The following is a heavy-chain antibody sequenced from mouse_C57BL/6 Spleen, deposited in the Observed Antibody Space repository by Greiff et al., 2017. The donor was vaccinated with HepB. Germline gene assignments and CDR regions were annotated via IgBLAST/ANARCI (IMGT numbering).Heavy chain of an antibody. Sequence: QVQLQQPGAELVKPGASVKMSCKASGYTFTSYWITWVKQRPGQGLEWSGDIYPGSGSTNYNEKFKSKATLTVDTSSSPAYMQLSSLTSEDSAVYDWARAMTTVVAPMDYWGQGTSVTVSS. V-gene: IGHV1-55*01. D-gene: IGHD1-1*01. CDR1: GYTFTSYW. J-gene: IGHJ4*01. CDR3: ARAMTTVVAPMDY. CDR2: IYPGSGST.